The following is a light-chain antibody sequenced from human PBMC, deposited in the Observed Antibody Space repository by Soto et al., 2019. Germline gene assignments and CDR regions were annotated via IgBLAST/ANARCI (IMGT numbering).Light chain of an antibody. CDR3: AAWDDSLGGLV. V-gene: IGLV1-44*01. J-gene: IGLJ2*01. Sequence: QSVLTQPPSTSGTPGQRVTIPCSGSSSNVGINAVHWYQQFPGTAPRLLIYTDYQRPSGVPGRFSGSKSGTSASLAISGLQSEDEADYYCAAWDDSLGGLVFGGGTKLTVL. CDR1: SSNVGINA. CDR2: TDY.